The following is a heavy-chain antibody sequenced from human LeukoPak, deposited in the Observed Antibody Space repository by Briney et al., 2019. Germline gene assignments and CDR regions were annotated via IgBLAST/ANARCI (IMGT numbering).Heavy chain of an antibody. V-gene: IGHV3-48*02. CDR1: GFTFSDHY. Sequence: GGSLRLSCAASGFTFSDHYMDWFRQAPGKGLQWVSYISRDSSKIYYEDSGKGRFSISRDNAKNSLFLQINSLRDEDTAVYYCARESYWGSSGKGFDYWGQGTLVTVSS. D-gene: IGHD3-16*01. CDR3: ARESYWGSSGKGFDY. J-gene: IGHJ4*02. CDR2: ISRDSSKI.